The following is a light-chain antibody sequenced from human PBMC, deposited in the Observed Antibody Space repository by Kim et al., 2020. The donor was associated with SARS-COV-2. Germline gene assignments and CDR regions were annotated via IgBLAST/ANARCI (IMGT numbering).Light chain of an antibody. CDR3: ETWDSRV. CDR1: SGHSSYI. V-gene: IGLV4-60*03. J-gene: IGLJ3*02. Sequence: QPVLTQSSSASASLGSSVKLTCTLSSGHSSYIIAWHQQQPGKAPRYLMKLEGSGSYNKGSGVPDRFSGSSFGADRYLTISNLQSEYEADYYCETWDSRVFGGGTKLTVL. CDR2: LEGSGSY.